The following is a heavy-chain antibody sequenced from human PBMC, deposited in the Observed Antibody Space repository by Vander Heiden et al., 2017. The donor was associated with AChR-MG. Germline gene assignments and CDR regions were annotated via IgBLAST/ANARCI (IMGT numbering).Heavy chain of an antibody. V-gene: IGHV3-33*01. CDR2: IGYDGSNK. J-gene: IGHJ3*02. Sequence: QVQLVESGGGVVQPGRSLRLSCAASGFTFSGDGMHWVRQAPGKGLEWVAVIGYDGSNKYYADSVKGRFTISRDNSKNTLYLQMNSLRAEDTAVYYCARNPNYYEPAGAFDIWGQGTMVTVSS. CDR1: GFTFSGDG. CDR3: ARNPNYYEPAGAFDI. D-gene: IGHD3-22*01.